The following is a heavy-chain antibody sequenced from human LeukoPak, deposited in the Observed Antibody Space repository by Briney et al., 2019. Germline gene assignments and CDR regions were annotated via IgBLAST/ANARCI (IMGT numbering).Heavy chain of an antibody. D-gene: IGHD5-18*01. CDR3: LNSGSNYEAVS. CDR2: IHHTGKT. CDR1: GSSIRTYTH. V-gene: IGHV4-38-2*02. Sequence: SETLSLTCTVSGSSIRTYTHWGWIRQPPGKGLEWIGSIHHTGKTYYDPSLESRVTISVDTSKNQFSLKLSSVSAADAAFYFCLNSGSNYEAVSWGQGTLVTVSS. J-gene: IGHJ5*02.